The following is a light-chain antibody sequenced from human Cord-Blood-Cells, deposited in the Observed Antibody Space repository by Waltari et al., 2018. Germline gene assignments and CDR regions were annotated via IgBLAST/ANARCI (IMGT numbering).Light chain of an antibody. CDR1: QSVSSY. Sequence: EIVLTQSPATLSLSPGKRATLPCRASQSVSSYLAWYQQKPGQAPRLLIYDASNSATGIPARFSGSGSGTDFTLTISSLEPEDFAVYYCQQRSNWPPGLTFGGGTKVEIK. J-gene: IGKJ4*01. CDR2: DAS. V-gene: IGKV3-11*01. CDR3: QQRSNWPPGLT.